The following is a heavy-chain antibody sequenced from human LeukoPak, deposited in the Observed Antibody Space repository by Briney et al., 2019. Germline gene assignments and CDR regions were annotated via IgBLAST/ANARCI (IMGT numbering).Heavy chain of an antibody. J-gene: IGHJ4*02. Sequence: GGSLRLSCAASGFTFSNYAMRWVRQAPGKGLEWVCVISDSGGRTYYADSVKVRFTISRDNSKNTLYLHMNSLRAEDTAIYYCAKHGEAYGDSKTDYWGQGTLVPVSS. V-gene: IGHV3-23*01. CDR2: ISDSGGRT. D-gene: IGHD4-17*01. CDR1: GFTFSNYA. CDR3: AKHGEAYGDSKTDY.